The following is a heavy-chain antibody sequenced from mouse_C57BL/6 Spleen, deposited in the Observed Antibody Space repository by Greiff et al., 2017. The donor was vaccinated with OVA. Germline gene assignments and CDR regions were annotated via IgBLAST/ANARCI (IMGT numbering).Heavy chain of an antibody. Sequence: QVQLQQSGAELARPGASVKLSCKASGYTFTSYGMRWVKQRPGRGLEWIGKIYPRSGSTYYNEKFKGKATLTADKSSSTAYMELRSLTSEDSAVYFGARSDYYGSSYNCGYWGQGTTLTVDS. D-gene: IGHD1-1*01. CDR2: IYPRSGST. V-gene: IGHV1-81*01. J-gene: IGHJ2*01. CDR1: GYTFTSYG. CDR3: ARSDYYGSSYNCGY.